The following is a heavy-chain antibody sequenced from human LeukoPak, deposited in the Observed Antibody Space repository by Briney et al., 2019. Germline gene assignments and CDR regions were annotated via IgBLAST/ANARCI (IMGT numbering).Heavy chain of an antibody. Sequence: GGSLRLSCVGSGFIFSNYYMYWVRQAPGKGLVWVSRIKDAGIDTIYADSVKGRFTVSRDNAKNTVYLQMSSLRAEDTAVYYCARGGYGHNMDVWGEGTTVTVSS. D-gene: IGHD5-24*01. CDR1: GFIFSNYY. V-gene: IGHV3-74*01. J-gene: IGHJ6*03. CDR2: IKDAGIDT. CDR3: ARGGYGHNMDV.